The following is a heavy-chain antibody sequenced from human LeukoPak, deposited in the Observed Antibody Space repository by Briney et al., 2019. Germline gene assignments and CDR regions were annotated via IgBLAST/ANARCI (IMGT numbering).Heavy chain of an antibody. J-gene: IGHJ5*02. D-gene: IGHD4-17*01. CDR2: VYASGST. CDR1: GGPISSGSHY. V-gene: IGHV4-61*02. CDR3: ARAGGYGDYINWFDP. Sequence: SQTLSLTCTVSGGPISSGSHYWSWIRQPAGKGLEYLGRVYASGSTNYNPSLKSRVTISVDTSKNQFSLRLSSVTAADTAIYYCARAGGYGDYINWFDPWGQGTLVTVSS.